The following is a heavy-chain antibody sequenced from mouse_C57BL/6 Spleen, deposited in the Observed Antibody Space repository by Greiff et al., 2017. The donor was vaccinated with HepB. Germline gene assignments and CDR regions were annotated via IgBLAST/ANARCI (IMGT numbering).Heavy chain of an antibody. Sequence: QVQLKESGAELVKPGASVKMSCKASGYTFTSYWITWVKQRPGQGLEWIGDIYPGSGSTNYNEKFKSKATLTVDTSSSTAYMQLSSLTSEDSAVYYCARERLTTVVRYFDVWGTGTTVTVSS. CDR1: GYTFTSYW. J-gene: IGHJ1*03. CDR2: IYPGSGST. CDR3: ARERLTTVVRYFDV. D-gene: IGHD1-1*01. V-gene: IGHV1-55*01.